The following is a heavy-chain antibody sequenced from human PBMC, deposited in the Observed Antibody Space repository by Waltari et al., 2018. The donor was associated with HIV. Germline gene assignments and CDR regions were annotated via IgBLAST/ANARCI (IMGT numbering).Heavy chain of an antibody. D-gene: IGHD6-19*01. V-gene: IGHV1-69*12. Sequence: QVQLVQSGAEVKKPGSSVKVSCKASVDTFSSYGINWVRQAPGHGLEWIGGSIPIMGTPSYEKMCQDRVTITADESTTTAYRDLRSLRSEDTAVYYCVREGRSSTAWYYFDFWGQGNLVTVSS. CDR2: SIPIMGTP. J-gene: IGHJ4*02. CDR1: VDTFSSYG. CDR3: VREGRSSTAWYYFDF.